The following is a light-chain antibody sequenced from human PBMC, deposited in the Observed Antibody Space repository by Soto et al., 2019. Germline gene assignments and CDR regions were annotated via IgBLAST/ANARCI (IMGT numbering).Light chain of an antibody. CDR3: QQYGNSPFT. CDR1: QSVSSTY. J-gene: IGKJ3*01. Sequence: PGERATLSCRASQSVSSTYVAWYQQKPGQAPRLLIYGASSRATGIPDRFSGSGSGTDFTLTISRLEPEDFAVYYCQQYGNSPFTFGPGTKVDIK. CDR2: GAS. V-gene: IGKV3-20*01.